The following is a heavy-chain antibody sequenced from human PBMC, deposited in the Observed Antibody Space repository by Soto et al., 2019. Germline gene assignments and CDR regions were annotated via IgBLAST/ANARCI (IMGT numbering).Heavy chain of an antibody. CDR1: GFTFTSSA. CDR3: AAQITIFGVVTLDDAFEI. V-gene: IGHV1-58*02. D-gene: IGHD3-3*01. Sequence: SVKVSCKASGFTFTSSAMQWVQQARGQRLEWIGWIVVGSGNTNYAQKFQERVTITRDMSTSTAYMELSSLRSEDTAVYYCAAQITIFGVVTLDDAFEIWGQGTMVTVSS. J-gene: IGHJ3*02. CDR2: IVVGSGNT.